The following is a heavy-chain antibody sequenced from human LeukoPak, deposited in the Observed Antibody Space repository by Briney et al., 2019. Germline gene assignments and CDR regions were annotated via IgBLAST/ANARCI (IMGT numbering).Heavy chain of an antibody. Sequence: SVKVSCKASGGTFSSYAISWVRQAPGQGLEWMGGIIPIFGTANYAQKFQGRVTITADESTRTAYMELSSLRSEDTAVYYCARDGPFIVGAITGNDRWGQGTLVTVSS. D-gene: IGHD1-26*01. CDR2: IIPIFGTA. CDR1: GGTFSSYA. J-gene: IGHJ5*02. V-gene: IGHV1-69*13. CDR3: ARDGPFIVGAITGNDR.